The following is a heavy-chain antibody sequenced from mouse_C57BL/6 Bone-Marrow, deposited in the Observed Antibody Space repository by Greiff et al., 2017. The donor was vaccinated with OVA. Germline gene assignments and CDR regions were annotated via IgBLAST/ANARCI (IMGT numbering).Heavy chain of an antibody. CDR3: ARDLVVTTGFAY. Sequence: DVQVVESGGGLVKPGGSLKLSCAVSGFTFSSYAMSWVRQPPEKRLEWVATISDGGSYPYHPAHVKGRFTITRDNAKNKLYLQMSHLKSEDTAMYYCARDLVVTTGFAYWGQGTLVTVSA. CDR2: ISDGGSYP. V-gene: IGHV5-4*01. D-gene: IGHD2-2*01. J-gene: IGHJ3*01. CDR1: GFTFSSYA.